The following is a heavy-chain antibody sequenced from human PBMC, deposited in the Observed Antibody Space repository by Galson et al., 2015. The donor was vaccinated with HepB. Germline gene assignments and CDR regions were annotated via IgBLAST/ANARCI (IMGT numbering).Heavy chain of an antibody. CDR3: ARDTYYEGSGRNWLDP. D-gene: IGHD3-10*01. CDR2: ITPILNKM. J-gene: IGHJ5*02. Sequence: SVKVSCKASGGSLNTFAISWVRQAPGQGLEWMGRITPILNKMDSGPRFQGRVAITADMSANTVYMELRSLRSEDTAMYFCARDTYYEGSGRNWLDPWGQGSLVTVS. CDR1: GGSLNTFA. V-gene: IGHV1-69*04.